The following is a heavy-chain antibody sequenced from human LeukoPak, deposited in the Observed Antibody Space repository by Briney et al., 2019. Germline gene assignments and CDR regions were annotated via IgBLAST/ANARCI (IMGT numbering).Heavy chain of an antibody. CDR1: AFALSTYT. J-gene: IGHJ4*02. Sequence: GGSLRLSCAASAFALSTYTMEWVRLAPGKGLEWVSSINPNSKYIYYRDSVRGRFTISRDNAKNSLYLQMNSLRVEDTAVYFCARFVDQSTYYFDSWGQGTLVIVSS. CDR3: ARFVDQSTYYFDS. D-gene: IGHD3-10*01. CDR2: INPNSKYI. V-gene: IGHV3-21*01.